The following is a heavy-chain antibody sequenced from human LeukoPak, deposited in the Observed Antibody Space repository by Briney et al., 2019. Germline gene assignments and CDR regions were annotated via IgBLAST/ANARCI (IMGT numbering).Heavy chain of an antibody. CDR1: GGSISSYY. CDR3: ATAPGYCSSTSCHGWFDP. Sequence: PSETLSLTCTVSGGSISSYYWSWIRQPPGKGLEWIGYIYYSGSTNYNPSLKSRVTISVDTSKNQFPLKLSSVTAADTAVYYCATAPGYCSSTSCHGWFDPWGQGTLVTVSS. V-gene: IGHV4-59*08. D-gene: IGHD2-2*01. J-gene: IGHJ5*02. CDR2: IYYSGST.